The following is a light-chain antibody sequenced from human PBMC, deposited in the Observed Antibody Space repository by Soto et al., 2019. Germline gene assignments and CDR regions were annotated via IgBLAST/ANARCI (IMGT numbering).Light chain of an antibody. J-gene: IGKJ1*01. V-gene: IGKV1-39*01. CDR1: QTINSY. CDR2: AAS. Sequence: DIQMTQSPSSLSASVGDRVTITCRASQTINSYLNWYQHKPGKAPKLLIYAASSLQGGVPSRFSGSGSGTDFTLTISTLQPEDFATYYCQQSYSTPRTFVQGTKVEVK. CDR3: QQSYSTPRT.